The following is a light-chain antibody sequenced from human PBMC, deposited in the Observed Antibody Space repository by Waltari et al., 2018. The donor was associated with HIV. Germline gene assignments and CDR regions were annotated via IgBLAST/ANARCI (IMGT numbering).Light chain of an antibody. Sequence: QSVLTQSPSASGTPGQRVPISCSGSISNIGGNTVSWYQHLPGTAPKLLISSNNQRPSGVPDRFSGSKSGTSASLAISGLQSEDEADYYCAAWDANLNGRLFGGGTKLTVL. CDR1: ISNIGGNT. V-gene: IGLV1-44*01. J-gene: IGLJ2*01. CDR3: AAWDANLNGRL. CDR2: SNN.